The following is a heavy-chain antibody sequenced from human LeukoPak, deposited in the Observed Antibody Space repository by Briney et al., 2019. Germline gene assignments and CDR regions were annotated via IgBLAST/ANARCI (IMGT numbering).Heavy chain of an antibody. V-gene: IGHV1-2*06. CDR2: INPNNGAT. J-gene: IGHJ4*02. D-gene: IGHD1-26*01. CDR1: GYTFTGYY. Sequence: ASVTVSCTASGYTFTGYYMHWVRQAPGQGLEWMGRINPNNGATNYAQKLQGRVTITGDTSISTAYMELSSLRSDDTAVYYCTRESGTYHGNDYWGQGTLVTVSS. CDR3: TRESGTYHGNDY.